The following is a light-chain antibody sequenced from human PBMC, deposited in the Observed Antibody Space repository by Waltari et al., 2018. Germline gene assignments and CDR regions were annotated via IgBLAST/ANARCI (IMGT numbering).Light chain of an antibody. Sequence: QSVLTQPPSVSGAPGQRVTLSCTGSSSNIGAGYDVHWYQQLPGTAPKLLIHGNSNRPSGVPDRFSGSKSGTSASLAITGLQADDEADYYCQSYDISLSGYVFGTGTKVTVL. J-gene: IGLJ1*01. V-gene: IGLV1-40*01. CDR2: GNS. CDR1: SSNIGAGYD. CDR3: QSYDISLSGYV.